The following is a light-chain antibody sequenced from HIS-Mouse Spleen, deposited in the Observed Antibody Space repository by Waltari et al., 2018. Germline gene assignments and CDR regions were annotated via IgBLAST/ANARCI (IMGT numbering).Light chain of an antibody. J-gene: IGKJ5*01. CDR1: QSVSRY. V-gene: IGKV3-11*01. Sequence: EIVLTQSPATLSLSPGERATLPCRASQSVSRYLAWYQQKPGQAPRLLIYDASNRATGIPARCSGSGSGTDFTLTISSLEPEDFAVYYCQQRSNWPITFGQGTRLEIK. CDR3: QQRSNWPIT. CDR2: DAS.